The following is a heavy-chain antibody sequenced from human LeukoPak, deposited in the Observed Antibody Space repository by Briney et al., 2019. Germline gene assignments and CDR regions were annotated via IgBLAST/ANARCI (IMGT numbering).Heavy chain of an antibody. CDR2: IYTSGST. V-gene: IGHV4-4*07. J-gene: IGHJ2*01. CDR3: ARAPYDSRRWLWYFDL. Sequence: PSETLSLTCTFSGGFISSYYWSWIRQPAGKGLEWIGRIYTSGSTNYNPSIKSRVTMSVDTSKNQFSLKLSSVTAADTAVYYCARAPYDSRRWLWYFDLWGRGTLVTVSS. CDR1: GGFISSYY. D-gene: IGHD3-22*01.